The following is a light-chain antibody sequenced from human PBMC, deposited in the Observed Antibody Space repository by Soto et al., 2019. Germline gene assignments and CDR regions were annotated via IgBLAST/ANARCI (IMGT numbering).Light chain of an antibody. J-gene: IGKJ2*01. Sequence: DIQMTQSPSSLSASVGDRVTITCRASQSISSSLIWYQQKPGKAPKLLIYATSSLQSGVPSRFSGGGSETDFTLTISSLQPEDFATYYCQQSYRSPYTFGQGTKLEIK. CDR1: QSISSS. V-gene: IGKV1-39*01. CDR2: ATS. CDR3: QQSYRSPYT.